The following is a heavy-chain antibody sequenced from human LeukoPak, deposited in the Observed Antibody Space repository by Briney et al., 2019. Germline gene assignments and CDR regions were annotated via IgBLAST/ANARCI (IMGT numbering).Heavy chain of an antibody. V-gene: IGHV3-73*01. D-gene: IGHD4-17*01. Sequence: ASVKVSCKASGYTFTGYYMHWVRQASGKGLEWVGRIRSKADSYATAYAASVKGRFTISRDDSKNTAYLQMNSLKIEDTAVYYRTGGVYGDCDYWGQGALVTVSS. CDR2: IRSKADSYAT. J-gene: IGHJ4*02. CDR3: TGGVYGDCDY. CDR1: GYTFTGYY.